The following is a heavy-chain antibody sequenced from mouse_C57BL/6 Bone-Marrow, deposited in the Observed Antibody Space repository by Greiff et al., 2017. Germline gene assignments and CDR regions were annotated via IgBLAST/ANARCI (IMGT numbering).Heavy chain of an antibody. Sequence: QVQLQQSGAELVRPGTSVKLSCKASGYTFTSYWMHWVKQRPGQGLEWIGMIPPNSGSTNYNEKFKSKATLAVDKSSSTAYMQLSSLTSEDSAVYYCAIADGSYSIGAWFAYWGQGTLVTVSA. V-gene: IGHV1-64*01. CDR3: AIADGSYSIGAWFAY. CDR2: IPPNSGST. J-gene: IGHJ3*01. CDR1: GYTFTSYW. D-gene: IGHD2-5*01.